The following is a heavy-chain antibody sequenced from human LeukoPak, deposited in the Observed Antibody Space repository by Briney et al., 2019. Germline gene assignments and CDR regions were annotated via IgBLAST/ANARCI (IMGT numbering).Heavy chain of an antibody. CDR2: IISDGTST. CDR3: ARGHVPGSDRHWDY. Sequence: GGSLRLSCAAPEFTFSSHWMHWVRPAPGKGLVWVSRIISDGTSTSYADSVKGRFTISRDNAKNTLYLKMNSLRAEDTAVYYCARGHVPGSDRHWDYWGQGILVTVSS. V-gene: IGHV3-74*01. D-gene: IGHD3-10*01. CDR1: EFTFSSHW. J-gene: IGHJ4*02.